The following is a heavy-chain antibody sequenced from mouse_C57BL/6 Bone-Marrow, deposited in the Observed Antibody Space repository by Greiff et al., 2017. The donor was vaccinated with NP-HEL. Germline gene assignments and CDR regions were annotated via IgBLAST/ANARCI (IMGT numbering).Heavy chain of an antibody. J-gene: IGHJ3*01. D-gene: IGHD2-3*01. V-gene: IGHV1-76*01. Sequence: VKLQESGAELVRPGASVKLSCKASGYTFTDYYINWVKQRPGQGLEWIARIYPGSGNTYYNEKFKGKATLTAEKSSSTAYMQLSSLTSEDSAVYFCARQDGYYRFAYWGQGTLVTVSA. CDR1: GYTFTDYY. CDR3: ARQDGYYRFAY. CDR2: IYPGSGNT.